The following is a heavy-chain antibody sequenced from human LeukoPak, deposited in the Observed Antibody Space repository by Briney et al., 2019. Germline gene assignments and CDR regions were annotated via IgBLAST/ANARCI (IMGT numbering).Heavy chain of an antibody. CDR3: ARPFAVAAFGHAFDI. Sequence: GGSLRLSCAASGFTVISNYMSWVRQAPGKGPEWVSVIYTGGSTYYTDSVKGRFTISRDNAKNSLYLQMNSLRAEDTAVYYCARPFAVAAFGHAFDIWGQGTMVTVSS. CDR2: IYTGGST. J-gene: IGHJ3*02. CDR1: GFTVISNY. V-gene: IGHV3-66*01. D-gene: IGHD6-19*01.